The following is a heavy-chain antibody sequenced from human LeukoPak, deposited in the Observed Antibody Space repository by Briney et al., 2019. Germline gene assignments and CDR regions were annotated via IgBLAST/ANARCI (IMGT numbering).Heavy chain of an antibody. V-gene: IGHV3-11*01. J-gene: IGHJ4*02. CDR3: ARGYRYYYDSSGINY. CDR2: ISSSGSTI. D-gene: IGHD3-22*01. Sequence: GGSLRLSCAASGFTFSDYYMSWIRQAPGKGLEWVSYISSSGSTIYYADSVKGRFTISRDNAKNSLYLQMSSLRAEDTAVYYCARGYRYYYDSSGINYWGQGTLVTVSS. CDR1: GFTFSDYY.